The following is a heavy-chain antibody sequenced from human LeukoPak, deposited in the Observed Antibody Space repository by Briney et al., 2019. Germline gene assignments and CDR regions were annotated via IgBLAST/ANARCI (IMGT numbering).Heavy chain of an antibody. J-gene: IGHJ4*02. CDR1: GFSFSDFS. CDR2: ISSSGDSR. Sequence: GGSLRLSCAASGFSFSDFSMSWIRQTPGRGLEWISYISSSGDSRFYAESVKGRFTISRDNARNSVYLQMNSLRAEDTAVYYCAKDLYSGSYYIDYWGQGTLVTVSS. V-gene: IGHV3-11*01. CDR3: AKDLYSGSYYIDY. D-gene: IGHD1-26*01.